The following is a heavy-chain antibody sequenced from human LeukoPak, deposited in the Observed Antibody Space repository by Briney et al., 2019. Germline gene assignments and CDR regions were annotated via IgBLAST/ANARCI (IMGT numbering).Heavy chain of an antibody. CDR3: TATLKFNWFDP. V-gene: IGHV3-73*01. D-gene: IGHD1-26*01. J-gene: IGHJ5*02. CDR1: GFTFSGSA. CDR2: IRSKANSYAT. Sequence: GGSLRLSCAASGFTFSGSAMHWVRQASGKGLEWVGRIRSKANSYATGYAASVKGRFTISRDDSKNTAYLQMNSLKTEDTAVYYCTATLKFNWFDPWGQGTLVTVSS.